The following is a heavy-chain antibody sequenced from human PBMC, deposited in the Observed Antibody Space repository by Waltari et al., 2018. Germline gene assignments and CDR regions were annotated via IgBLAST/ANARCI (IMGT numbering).Heavy chain of an antibody. V-gene: IGHV3-30-3*01. D-gene: IGHD3-3*02. J-gene: IGHJ4*02. CDR1: GFTLSSYA. Sequence: QVQLVESGGGVVQPGRSLRLSCAASGFTLSSYAMHWVRQAPGKGLEWVAVISYDGSNKYYADSVKGRFTISRDNSKNTLYLQMNSLRAEDTAVYYCARGISGYWGQGTLVTVSS. CDR3: ARGISGY. CDR2: ISYDGSNK.